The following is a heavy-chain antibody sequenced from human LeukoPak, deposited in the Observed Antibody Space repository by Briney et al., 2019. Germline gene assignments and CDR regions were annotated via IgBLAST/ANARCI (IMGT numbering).Heavy chain of an antibody. J-gene: IGHJ6*03. V-gene: IGHV1-2*02. CDR3: ARDPVVRDYYYYYMDV. D-gene: IGHD2-21*01. CDR2: INPNSGGT. CDR1: GYTFTGYY. Sequence: ASVKVSCKASGYTFTGYYMHWVRQAPGQGLEWMGWINPNSGGTNYAQKFQGRVTMTRDTSISTAYMELNRLTSDDSAVYYCARDPVVRDYYYYYMDVWGEGTTVTVSS.